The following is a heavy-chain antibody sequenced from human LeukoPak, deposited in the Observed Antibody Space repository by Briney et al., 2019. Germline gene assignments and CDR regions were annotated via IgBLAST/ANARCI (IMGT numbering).Heavy chain of an antibody. Sequence: GGSLRLSCAASGFTFSSYGMTWVRQAPGKGLEWVSYISSSSSTIYYADSVKGRFTISRDNAKNSLYLQLNSLRAEDTAVYYCAREGNYYDSSGYYWRGAFDIWGQGTMVTVSS. CDR1: GFTFSSYG. D-gene: IGHD3-22*01. CDR2: ISSSSSTI. CDR3: AREGNYYDSSGYYWRGAFDI. J-gene: IGHJ3*02. V-gene: IGHV3-48*01.